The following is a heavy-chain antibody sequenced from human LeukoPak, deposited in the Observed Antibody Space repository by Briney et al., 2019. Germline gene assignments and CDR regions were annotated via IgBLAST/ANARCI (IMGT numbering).Heavy chain of an antibody. V-gene: IGHV3-23*01. CDR2: INSDGSST. CDR3: AKDEREKVTFDY. Sequence: GGSLRLSCAASGFIFTDYWMYWVRQAPGKGLEWVSRINSDGSSTYYADSVKGRFTISRDNSKNTLYLQMNSLRAEDTAVYYCAKDEREKVTFDYWGQGTLVTVSS. J-gene: IGHJ4*02. CDR1: GFIFTDYW. D-gene: IGHD5-18*01.